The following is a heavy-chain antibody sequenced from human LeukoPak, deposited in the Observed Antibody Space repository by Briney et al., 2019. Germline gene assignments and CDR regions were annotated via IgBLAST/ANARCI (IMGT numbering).Heavy chain of an antibody. J-gene: IGHJ4*02. Sequence: PGGSLRLSCAASGFTFSSYGMHWVRQAPGKGLEWVAVISYDGSNKYYADSVKGRFTISRDNSKNTLYLQMNSLRAEDTAVYYCAKDLGYYDSSGKPDYWGQGTLVTVSS. D-gene: IGHD3-22*01. CDR3: AKDLGYYDSSGKPDY. CDR2: ISYDGSNK. V-gene: IGHV3-30*18. CDR1: GFTFSSYG.